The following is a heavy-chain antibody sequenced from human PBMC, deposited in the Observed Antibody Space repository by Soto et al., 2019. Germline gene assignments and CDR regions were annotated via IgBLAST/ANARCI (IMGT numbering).Heavy chain of an antibody. CDR3: AREKLLWFGEFPPQVNYYYYGMDV. CDR2: INPNSGGT. J-gene: IGHJ6*02. CDR1: GYTFTGYY. V-gene: IGHV1-2*02. Sequence: GASVKVSCKASGYTFTGYYIHWVRQAPGQGLEWMGWINPNSGGTNYAQKFQGRVTMTRDTSISTAYMELSRLRSDDTAVYYCAREKLLWFGEFPPQVNYYYYGMDVWGQGTTVTVSS. D-gene: IGHD3-10*01.